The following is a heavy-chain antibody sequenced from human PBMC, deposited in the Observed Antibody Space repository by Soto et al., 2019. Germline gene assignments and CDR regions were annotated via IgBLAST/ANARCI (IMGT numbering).Heavy chain of an antibody. J-gene: IGHJ6*02. CDR3: AREGYCRSGSSALSSHDYFGMDL. D-gene: IGHD2-15*01. CDR1: GYPLTRYG. CDR2: ISAYNSNT. Sequence: XSVKVACKASGYPLTRYGIIWVRQSPGQGLEWMGWISAYNSNTNYAQRFQGRVTMTTDTSTSTAYMEVRSLTSDDTAVYFCAREGYCRSGSSALSSHDYFGMDLCGQRTTVTVPS. V-gene: IGHV1-18*01.